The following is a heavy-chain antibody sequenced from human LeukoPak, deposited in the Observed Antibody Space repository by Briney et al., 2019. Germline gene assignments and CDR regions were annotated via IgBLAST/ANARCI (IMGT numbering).Heavy chain of an antibody. CDR3: AGDSSGPNVFDY. V-gene: IGHV3-11*01. CDR2: ISSSGSTI. CDR1: GFTFSDYY. D-gene: IGHD3-22*01. Sequence: GGSLRLSCAASGFTFSDYYMSWIRQAPGKGLEWVSYISSSGSTIYYADSVKGRFTISRDNSKNTLYLQMNSLRAEDTAVYYCAGDSSGPNVFDYWGQGTLVTVSS. J-gene: IGHJ4*02.